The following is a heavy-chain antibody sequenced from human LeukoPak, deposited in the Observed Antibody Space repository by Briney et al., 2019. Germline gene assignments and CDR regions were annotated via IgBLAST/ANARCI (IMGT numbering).Heavy chain of an antibody. CDR1: GFTFSSYG. D-gene: IGHD2-2*01. Sequence: GGSLRLSCAASGFTFSSYGMHWVRQAPGKGLEWVAVISYDGSNKYYADSVKGRFTISRDNSKSTLYLQMNSLRAEDTAVYYCAKDLIVVVPAAILDYWGQGTLVTVSS. J-gene: IGHJ4*02. CDR2: ISYDGSNK. V-gene: IGHV3-30*18. CDR3: AKDLIVVVPAAILDY.